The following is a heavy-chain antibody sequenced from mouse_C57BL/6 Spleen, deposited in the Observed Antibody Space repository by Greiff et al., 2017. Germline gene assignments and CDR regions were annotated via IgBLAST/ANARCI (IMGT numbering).Heavy chain of an antibody. CDR1: GFNIKNTY. Sequence: VQLQQSVAELVRPGASVKLSCTASGFNIKNTYMHWVKQRPEQGLEWIWRIDPANGNTKYAPKFQGKATITADTSSNTAYLQLSSLTSEDTAIDYCARDRYGGSYLFAYWGQGTLVTVSA. D-gene: IGHD1-1*01. J-gene: IGHJ3*01. CDR3: ARDRYGGSYLFAY. CDR2: IDPANGNT. V-gene: IGHV14-3*01.